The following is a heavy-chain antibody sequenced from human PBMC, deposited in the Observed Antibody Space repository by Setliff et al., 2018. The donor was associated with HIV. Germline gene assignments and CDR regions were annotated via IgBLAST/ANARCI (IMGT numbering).Heavy chain of an antibody. CDR3: ARGYYGSGSYWWFDP. Sequence: PSETLSLTCAVYGGSFSGYYWSWIRQPPGKGLEWIGEINHSGSTNYNPSLKSRVTISVDTSKNQFALKLISVTAADTAVYYCARGYYGSGSYWWFDPWGQGTLVTVSS. CDR1: GGSFSGYY. J-gene: IGHJ5*02. D-gene: IGHD3-10*01. CDR2: INHSGST. V-gene: IGHV4-34*01.